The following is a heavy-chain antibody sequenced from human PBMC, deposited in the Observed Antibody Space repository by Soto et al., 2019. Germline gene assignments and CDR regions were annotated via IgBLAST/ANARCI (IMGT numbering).Heavy chain of an antibody. CDR2: ISSSSSDI. CDR3: ARTYRDKRAFDI. V-gene: IGHV3-21*01. D-gene: IGHD2-15*01. J-gene: IGHJ3*02. CDR1: EFTFSSYS. Sequence: GGSLRLSCAASEFTFSSYSMNWVRQAPGKGLEWVAYISSSSSDIYYADSVKGRFTISRENAKNSLFLQMNSLRAEDTAVYYGARTYRDKRAFDIWGRGIIVTVSS.